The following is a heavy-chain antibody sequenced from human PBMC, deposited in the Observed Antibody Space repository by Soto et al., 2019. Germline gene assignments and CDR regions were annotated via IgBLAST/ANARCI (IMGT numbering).Heavy chain of an antibody. Sequence: QVQLVQSGAEVKKPGSSVKVSCKASAGTFSSYAISWVRQAPGQGLEWMGGIIPIFSTPNYAQKFQGGVTIPADESTCTAYMELGSLGAEDTAVYYCVIDNGQRDYYDSSLDAFDIWGQGTMVTVSS. J-gene: IGHJ3*02. CDR1: AGTFSSYA. CDR2: IIPIFSTP. CDR3: VIDNGQRDYYDSSLDAFDI. D-gene: IGHD3-22*01. V-gene: IGHV1-69*01.